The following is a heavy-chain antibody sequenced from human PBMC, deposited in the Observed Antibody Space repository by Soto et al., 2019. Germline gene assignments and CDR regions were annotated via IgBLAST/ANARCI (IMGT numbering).Heavy chain of an antibody. Sequence: ASVKVSCKASGGTFSSYAISWVRQAPGQGLEWMGGIIPIFGTANYAQKFQGRVTITADESTSTAYMELSSLRSEDTAVYYCARLTYYYDSSGLYYYYYGMDVWGQGTTVTVSS. D-gene: IGHD3-22*01. V-gene: IGHV1-69*13. CDR1: GGTFSSYA. CDR2: IIPIFGTA. J-gene: IGHJ6*02. CDR3: ARLTYYYDSSGLYYYYYGMDV.